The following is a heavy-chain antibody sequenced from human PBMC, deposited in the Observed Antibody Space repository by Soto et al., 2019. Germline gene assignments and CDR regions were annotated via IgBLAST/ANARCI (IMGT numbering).Heavy chain of an antibody. J-gene: IGHJ4*02. CDR1: GYTFTGYY. CDR2: INPNSGGT. D-gene: IGHD2-15*01. CDR3: ARAGVVVAATHHDY. V-gene: IGHV1-2*04. Sequence: ASVKVSCKASGYTFTGYYMHWVRQAPGQGLEWMGWINPNSGGTNYAQKFQGWVTMTRDTSISTAYMELSRLRSDDTAVYYCARAGVVVAATHHDYWGQGTLVTVS.